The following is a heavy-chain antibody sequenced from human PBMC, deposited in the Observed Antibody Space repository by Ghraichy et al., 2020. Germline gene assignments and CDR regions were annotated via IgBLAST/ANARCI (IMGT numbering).Heavy chain of an antibody. V-gene: IGHV3-23*01. CDR2: ISGSGGST. Sequence: GGSLRLSCAASGFTFSSYAMSWVRQAPGKGLEWVSAISGSGGSTYYADSVKGRFTISRDNSKNTLYLQMNSLRAEDTAVYYCARDCSGGSCYDYWGQGTLVTVSS. D-gene: IGHD2-15*01. CDR3: ARDCSGGSCYDY. J-gene: IGHJ4*02. CDR1: GFTFSSYA.